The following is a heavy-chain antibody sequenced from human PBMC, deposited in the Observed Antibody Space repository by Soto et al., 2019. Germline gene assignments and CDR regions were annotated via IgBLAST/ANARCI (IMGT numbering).Heavy chain of an antibody. V-gene: IGHV4-59*01. Sequence: SETLSLTCTVSGGSISSYYWSWIRQPPGKGLEWIGYIYYSGSTNYNPSLKSRVTISVDTSKNQFSLKPSSVTAADTAVYYCARGLIYDFWSGYYTSYYGMDVWGQGTTVTVSS. CDR1: GGSISSYY. CDR2: IYYSGST. CDR3: ARGLIYDFWSGYYTSYYGMDV. D-gene: IGHD3-3*01. J-gene: IGHJ6*02.